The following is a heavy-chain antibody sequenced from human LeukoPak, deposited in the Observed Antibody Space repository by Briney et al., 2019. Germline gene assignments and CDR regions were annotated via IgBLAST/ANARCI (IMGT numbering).Heavy chain of an antibody. V-gene: IGHV4-59*01. CDR3: ARGGPTVTTYSSWDY. CDR2: IFYSGAT. D-gene: IGHD4-17*01. Sequence: SETLSLTCNASGGSINSYYWSWIRQPPGKALEWIGYIFYSGATNYNPSLKSRVTMSVDTSKNQFSLKLTSLTAADTAVYYCARGGPTVTTYSSWDYWGPGTLVTVSS. J-gene: IGHJ4*02. CDR1: GGSINSYY.